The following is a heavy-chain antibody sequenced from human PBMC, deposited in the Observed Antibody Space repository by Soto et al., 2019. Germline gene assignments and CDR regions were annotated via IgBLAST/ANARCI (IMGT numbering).Heavy chain of an antibody. D-gene: IGHD6-13*01. J-gene: IGHJ4*02. CDR3: ARPQQGRNNITIDY. CDR1: GFTFSSHW. V-gene: IGHV3-74*01. Sequence: EVQLVESGGGLVQPGGSLRLSCAASGFTFSSHWMHWVRQAPGKGLVWVSRINSDGSTTNYAASVKGRFTISRDNTKDTLYLQKNSLGAEDTAVYYCARPQQGRNNITIDYWGQGTLVTVSS. CDR2: INSDGSTT.